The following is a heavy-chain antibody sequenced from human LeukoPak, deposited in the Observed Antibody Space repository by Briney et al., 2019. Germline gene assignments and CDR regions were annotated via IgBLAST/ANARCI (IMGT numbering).Heavy chain of an antibody. J-gene: IGHJ4*02. Sequence: SETLSLTCTVSGGSISSGSYYWNWIRKPAGKGLEWLGNIFTRGTTNYNASLESRLTISLDTAENQFSLHLSSVTAADTAMYFCARSSLAVYFDYWGQGILVTASS. V-gene: IGHV4-61*09. CDR3: ARSSLAVYFDY. CDR2: IFTRGTT. CDR1: GGSISSGSYY.